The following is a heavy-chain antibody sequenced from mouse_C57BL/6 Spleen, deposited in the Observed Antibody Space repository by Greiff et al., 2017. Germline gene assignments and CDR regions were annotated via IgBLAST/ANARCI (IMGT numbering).Heavy chain of an antibody. CDR3: ASYYGSSYWYFDV. J-gene: IGHJ1*03. CDR1: GFTFSSYG. D-gene: IGHD1-1*01. CDR2: ISSGGSYT. V-gene: IGHV5-6*01. Sequence: EVTLQESGGDLVKPGGSLKLSCAASGFTFSSYGMSWVRQTPDKRLEWVATISSGGSYTYYPDSVKGRFTISRDNAKNTLYLQMSSLKSEDTAMYYCASYYGSSYWYFDVWGTGTTVTVSS.